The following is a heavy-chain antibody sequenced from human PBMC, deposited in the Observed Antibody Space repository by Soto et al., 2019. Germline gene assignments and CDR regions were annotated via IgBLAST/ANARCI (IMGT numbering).Heavy chain of an antibody. CDR3: ARGKVRYCSSTSCYPRLNWFDP. CDR2: VNPNSGNT. V-gene: IGHV1-8*01. D-gene: IGHD2-2*01. CDR1: GYTFTSYD. Sequence: ASVQVSCKASGYTFTSYDINWVRQATGQGLEWMGWVNPNSGNTGYAQKFQGRVTMTRNTSISTAYMELSSLRSEDTAVYYCARGKVRYCSSTSCYPRLNWFDPWGQGTLVTVSS. J-gene: IGHJ5*02.